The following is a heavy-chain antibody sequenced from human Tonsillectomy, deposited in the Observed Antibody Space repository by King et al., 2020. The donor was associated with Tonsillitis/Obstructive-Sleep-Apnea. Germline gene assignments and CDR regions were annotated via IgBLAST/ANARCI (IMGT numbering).Heavy chain of an antibody. J-gene: IGHJ4*02. CDR3: ARDGGDYYDSSGYSYPSFDY. V-gene: IGHV4-59*01. Sequence: QLQESGSGLVKPSETLSLTCTVSGGSISSYYWSWIRQPPGKGLEWIGYIYYSGSTNYNPSLKSRVTISVDTSKNQFSLKLSSVTAADTAVYYCARDGGDYYDSSGYSYPSFDYWGQGTLVTVSS. D-gene: IGHD3-22*01. CDR2: IYYSGST. CDR1: GGSISSYY.